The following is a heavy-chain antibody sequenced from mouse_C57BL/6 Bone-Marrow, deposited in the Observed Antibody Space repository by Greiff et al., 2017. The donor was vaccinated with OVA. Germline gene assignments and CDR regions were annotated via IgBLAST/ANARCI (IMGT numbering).Heavy chain of an antibody. V-gene: IGHV1-55*01. J-gene: IGHJ4*01. CDR2: LYPGSGST. Sequence: QVQLQQPGAELVKPGASVKMSCKASGYTFTSYWITWVKQRPGQGLEWIGDLYPGSGSTNYNEKFKSKATLTVDTSSSTAYMQLSSLTSADSAVYCCARSLYYFYAMDYWGQGTSVTVSS. CDR3: ARSLYYFYAMDY. D-gene: IGHD1-1*01. CDR1: GYTFTSYW.